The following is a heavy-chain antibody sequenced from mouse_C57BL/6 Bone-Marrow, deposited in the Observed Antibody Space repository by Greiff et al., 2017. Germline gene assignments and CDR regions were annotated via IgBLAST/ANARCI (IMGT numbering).Heavy chain of an antibody. CDR1: GYTFTSYW. J-gene: IGHJ1*03. Sequence: VQLQQSGTVLARPGASVKMSCKTSGYTFTSYWMHWVKQRPGQGLEWIGAIYPGNSDTSSNQKFKSKAKLTAVASASTAYMELSSLTNEDSAVYYCTRDYYGSSPWYCDVWGTGTTVTVSS. V-gene: IGHV1-5*01. CDR3: TRDYYGSSPWYCDV. CDR2: IYPGNSDT. D-gene: IGHD1-1*01.